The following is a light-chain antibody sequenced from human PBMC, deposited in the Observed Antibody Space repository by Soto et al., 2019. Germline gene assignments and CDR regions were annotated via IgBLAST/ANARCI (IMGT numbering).Light chain of an antibody. CDR1: QGISNY. CDR3: QKYNSAPHT. J-gene: IGKJ2*01. CDR2: AAS. V-gene: IGKV1-27*01. Sequence: DIQMTQSPSSLSASVGDRVTITCRASQGISNYLHWYQQKPGKVPKLLIYAASTLQSGVPSRFSGSGSGTDFTLTISSLQTEDVATYYCQKYNSAPHTFGQWTKLEIK.